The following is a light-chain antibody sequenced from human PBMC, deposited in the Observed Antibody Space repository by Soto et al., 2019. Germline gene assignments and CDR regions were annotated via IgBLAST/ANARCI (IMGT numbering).Light chain of an antibody. Sequence: EIVMTQSPATLSVSPGERATLSCRASQSVSRNLAWYQQKPGQAPRLLINGASTRANGIPARFSGSGSGTEFTLTISRLEPEDFAVYYCQQFSSYPLTFGGGTKVDIK. V-gene: IGKV3-15*01. CDR2: GAS. J-gene: IGKJ4*01. CDR1: QSVSRN. CDR3: QQFSSYPLT.